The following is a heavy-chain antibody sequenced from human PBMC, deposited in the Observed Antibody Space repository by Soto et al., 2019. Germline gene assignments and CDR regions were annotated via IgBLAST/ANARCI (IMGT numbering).Heavy chain of an antibody. CDR2: ISGSGGST. V-gene: IGHV3-23*01. CDR1: GFTFSSYA. Sequence: RGSLRFSCAASGFTFSSYAMNWVRQAPGKGLAWVSVISGSGGSTYYADSVKGRFTISRDNSKNTLYLQMNSLRAEDTAVYYCATVPDYGDYPYYYYYGMDVWGQGTPVTVSS. D-gene: IGHD4-17*01. CDR3: ATVPDYGDYPYYYYYGMDV. J-gene: IGHJ6*01.